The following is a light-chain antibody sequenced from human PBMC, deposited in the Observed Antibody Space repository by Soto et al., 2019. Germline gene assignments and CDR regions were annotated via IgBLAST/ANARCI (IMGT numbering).Light chain of an antibody. J-gene: IGLJ2*01. V-gene: IGLV3-21*02. CDR2: HDS. CDR3: QVWDYSTDDVV. CDR1: NIGGRS. Sequence: SYELTQPPSVSVAPGQTASITCGGDNIGGRSVHWYQQQPGQAPVVVVDHDSDRPSGIPERFSGSNSGNMATLTISRVEAGDEAVYHCQVWDYSTDDVVFGGVTKLTVL.